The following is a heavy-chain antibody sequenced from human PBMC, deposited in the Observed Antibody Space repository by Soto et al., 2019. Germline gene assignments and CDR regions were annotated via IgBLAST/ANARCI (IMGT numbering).Heavy chain of an antibody. D-gene: IGHD3-3*01. J-gene: IGHJ4*02. CDR3: ARDLWDFFISGVDPNKKDLDY. Sequence: GGSLRLSCAASGFTFSSYSMNWVRQAPGKGLEWVSSISSSSSYIYYADSVKGRFTISRDNAKNSLYLQMNSLRAEDTAVYYCARDLWDFFISGVDPNKKDLDYWGQGTLVTVSS. V-gene: IGHV3-21*01. CDR2: ISSSSSYI. CDR1: GFTFSSYS.